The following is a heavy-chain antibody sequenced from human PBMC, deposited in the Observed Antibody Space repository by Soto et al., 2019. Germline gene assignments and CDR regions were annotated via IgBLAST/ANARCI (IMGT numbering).Heavy chain of an antibody. D-gene: IGHD3-22*01. Sequence: TGGSLRLSCAASGFTFSSYAMHWVRQAPGKGLEWVAVISYDGSNKYYADSVKGRFTISRDNSKNTLYLQMNSLRAEDTAVYYCARDPEYYNNRSGYYRSSFDSWGQGTLVTASS. V-gene: IGHV3-30-3*01. CDR3: ARDPEYYNNRSGYYRSSFDS. J-gene: IGHJ4*02. CDR1: GFTFSSYA. CDR2: ISYDGSNK.